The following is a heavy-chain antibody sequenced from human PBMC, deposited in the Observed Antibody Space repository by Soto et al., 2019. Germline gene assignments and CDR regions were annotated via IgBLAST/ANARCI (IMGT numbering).Heavy chain of an antibody. J-gene: IGHJ6*02. CDR1: GGSFSENH. CDR3: ARSRNLDV. CDR2: IQNTGGT. Sequence: QVQVQQWGAGLLKPSETLSLTCAVYGGSFSENHWSWIRQPPGKGLEWIGEIQNTGGTNYSRSLKSRVTISVDRSKNQLSLSLTSGSAADTAVYYCARSRNLDVWGQGTTVIVSS. V-gene: IGHV4-34*01. D-gene: IGHD1-1*01.